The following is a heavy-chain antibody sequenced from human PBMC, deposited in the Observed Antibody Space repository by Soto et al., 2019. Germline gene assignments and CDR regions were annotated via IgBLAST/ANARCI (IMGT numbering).Heavy chain of an antibody. D-gene: IGHD6-13*01. CDR2: IYYTGST. CDR1: GGSISSSSYY. CDR3: ARRLHSSSWCYLDY. J-gene: IGHJ4*02. V-gene: IGHV4-39*01. Sequence: QLQLQESGPGLVKPSETLSLTCTVSGGSISSSSYYWGWIRQTPGKGLEWIGTIYYTGSTYYSPSLKSRVPVSVDASKNGCPLGLSSVTAAETAVYYCARRLHSSSWCYLDYWAQGTLVSVST.